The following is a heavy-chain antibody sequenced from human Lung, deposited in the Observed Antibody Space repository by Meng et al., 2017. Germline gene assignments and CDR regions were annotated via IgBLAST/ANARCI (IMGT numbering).Heavy chain of an antibody. CDR1: GGFFSEYY. D-gene: IGHD4-11*01. J-gene: IGHJ4*02. V-gene: IGHV4-34*01. CDR3: ARGPTTMAHDFDY. Sequence: QVTLQGWGGGLLKPSATLALTCVVSGGFFSEYYWSWIRQPPGKGLEWIGEINHSGGTNYNPSLESRATISVDTSQNNLSLKLSSVTAADSAVYYCARGPTTMAHDFDYWGQGTLVTVSS. CDR2: INHSGGT.